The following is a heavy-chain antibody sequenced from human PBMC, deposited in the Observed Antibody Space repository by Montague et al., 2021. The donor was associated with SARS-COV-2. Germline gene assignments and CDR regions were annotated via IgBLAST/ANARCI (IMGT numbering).Heavy chain of an antibody. CDR3: ARDVGWYSSSWFDY. D-gene: IGHD6-13*01. CDR2: IYYRGST. V-gene: IGHV4-31*03. Sequence: TLSLNCTVSGGSISSGGYYWSWIRQHPGKGLEWIGYIYYRGSTYYNPSLKSRVTISVDTSKNQLSLKLSSVTAADTAVYYCARDVGWYSSSWFDYWGQGTLVTVSS. J-gene: IGHJ4*02. CDR1: GGSISSGGYY.